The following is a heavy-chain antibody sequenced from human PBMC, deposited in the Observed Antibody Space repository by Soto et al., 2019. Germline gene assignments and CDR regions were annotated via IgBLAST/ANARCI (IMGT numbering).Heavy chain of an antibody. Sequence: SETLSVTCTVSGGSISSYYWSWIRQPPGKGLEWIGYIYYSGSTNYNPSLKSRVTISVDTSKNQFSLKLSSVTAADTAVYYCARTLYSYGPRFDYWGQGTLVTVSS. J-gene: IGHJ4*02. CDR3: ARTLYSYGPRFDY. D-gene: IGHD5-18*01. CDR2: IYYSGST. CDR1: GGSISSYY. V-gene: IGHV4-59*01.